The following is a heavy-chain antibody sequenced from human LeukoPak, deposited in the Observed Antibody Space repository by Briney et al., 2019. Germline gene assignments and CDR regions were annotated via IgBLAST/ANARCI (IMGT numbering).Heavy chain of an antibody. Sequence: GASVKVSCKVSGYTLTELSMHWVRQAPGKGLEWMGGFDPEDGETIYAQKFQGRVTMTRDTSASTVYMELSSLRSEDTAVYYCASVYKHGMDVWGQGTTVTVSS. CDR3: ASVYKHGMDV. CDR2: FDPEDGET. V-gene: IGHV1-24*01. CDR1: GYTLTELS. J-gene: IGHJ6*02. D-gene: IGHD5-24*01.